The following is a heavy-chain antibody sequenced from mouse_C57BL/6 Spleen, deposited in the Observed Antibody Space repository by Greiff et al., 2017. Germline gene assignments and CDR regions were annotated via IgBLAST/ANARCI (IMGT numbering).Heavy chain of an antibody. V-gene: IGHV2-2*01. D-gene: IGHD2-3*01. CDR1: GFSLTSYG. CDR3: ARGWLPPNYAMDY. CDR2: IWSGGST. Sequence: VQVVESGPGLVQPSQSLSITCTVSGFSLTSYGVHWVRQSPGKGLEWLGVIWSGGSTDYNAAFISRLSISKDNSTSQVFFKMNSLQADDTAIYYCARGWLPPNYAMDYWGQGTSVTVSS. J-gene: IGHJ4*01.